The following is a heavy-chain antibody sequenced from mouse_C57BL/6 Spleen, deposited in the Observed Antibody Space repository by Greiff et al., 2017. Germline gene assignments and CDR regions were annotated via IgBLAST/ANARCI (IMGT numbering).Heavy chain of an antibody. CDR1: GYTFTSYW. Sequence: VQLQQSGAELVKPGASVKMSCKASGYTFTSYWITWVKQRPGQGLEWIGDIYPGSGSTNYNEKFKSKATLTVDTSSSTAYMQLSSLTSEDSAVYYCARGPYSNYPFYAMDYWGQGTSVTVSS. CDR3: ARGPYSNYPFYAMDY. CDR2: IYPGSGST. V-gene: IGHV1-55*01. D-gene: IGHD2-5*01. J-gene: IGHJ4*01.